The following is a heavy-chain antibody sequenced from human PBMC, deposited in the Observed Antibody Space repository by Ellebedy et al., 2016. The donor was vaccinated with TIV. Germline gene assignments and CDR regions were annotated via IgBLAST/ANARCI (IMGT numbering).Heavy chain of an antibody. CDR2: ISYDGSNK. CDR1: GFTFSSYA. J-gene: IGHJ5*02. Sequence: GESLKISCAASGFTFSSYAMHWVRQAPGKGLEWVAVISYDGSNKYYADSVEGRFTISRDNSKNTLYLQMNSLRPEDTSVYYCAREYRSGWFDPWGQGTLVTVSS. V-gene: IGHV3-30*04. D-gene: IGHD1-26*01. CDR3: AREYRSGWFDP.